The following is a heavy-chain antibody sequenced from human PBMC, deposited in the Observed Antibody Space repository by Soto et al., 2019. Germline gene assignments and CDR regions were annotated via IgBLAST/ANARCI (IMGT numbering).Heavy chain of an antibody. Sequence: GASVKVSCKASGYTFTSYYMHWVRQAPGQGLEWMGIINPSGGSTSYAQKFQGRVTMTRDTSTSTVYMELSSLRSEDTAVYYCARDKRISGSGSYPSYYYYYGMDVWGQGTTVTVSS. D-gene: IGHD3-10*01. J-gene: IGHJ6*02. CDR2: INPSGGST. CDR3: ARDKRISGSGSYPSYYYYYGMDV. CDR1: GYTFTSYY. V-gene: IGHV1-46*01.